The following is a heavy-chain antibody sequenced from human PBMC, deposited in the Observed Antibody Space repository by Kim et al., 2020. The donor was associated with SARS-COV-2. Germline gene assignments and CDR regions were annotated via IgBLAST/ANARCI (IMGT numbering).Heavy chain of an antibody. CDR2: IYYSGST. Sequence: SETLSLTCTVSGGSISSSSYYWGWIRQPPGKGLEWIGSIYYSGSTYYNPSLKSRVTISVDTSKNQFSLKLSSVTAADTAVYYCARRGTNLGYSSSWYLGYWFDPWGQGTLVTVSS. J-gene: IGHJ5*02. D-gene: IGHD6-13*01. V-gene: IGHV4-39*01. CDR3: ARRGTNLGYSSSWYLGYWFDP. CDR1: GGSISSSSYY.